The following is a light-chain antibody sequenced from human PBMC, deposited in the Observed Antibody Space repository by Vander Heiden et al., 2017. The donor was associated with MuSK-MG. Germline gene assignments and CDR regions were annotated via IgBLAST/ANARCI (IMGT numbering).Light chain of an antibody. V-gene: IGKV3-11*01. CDR1: KSVSSY. Sequence: EIVLTHSPPPLSLSPRAGAALSCRASKSVSSYLAWYQQKPGEAPRLLIYDASNRATGIPARFSGSGSGTDFTLTISSLEPEDFAVYYCQQRSNGPTFGQGTRLEIK. CDR2: DAS. J-gene: IGKJ5*01. CDR3: QQRSNGPT.